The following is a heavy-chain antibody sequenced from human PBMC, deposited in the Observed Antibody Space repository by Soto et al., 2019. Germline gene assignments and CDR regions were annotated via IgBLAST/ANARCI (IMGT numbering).Heavy chain of an antibody. D-gene: IGHD1-20*01. V-gene: IGHV1-18*04. CDR1: GYTFTSYG. J-gene: IGHJ6*02. Sequence: ASVKVSCKASGYTFTSYGISWVRQAPGQGLEWMGWISAYNGNTNYAQKLQGRVTMTTDTSTSTAYMELRSLRSDDTAVYYRARVQLYNWNLYGMDVWGQGTAVTVSS. CDR2: ISAYNGNT. CDR3: ARVQLYNWNLYGMDV.